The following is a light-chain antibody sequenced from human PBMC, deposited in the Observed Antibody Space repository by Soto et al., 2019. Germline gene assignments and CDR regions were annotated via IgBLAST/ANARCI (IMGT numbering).Light chain of an antibody. V-gene: IGKV3-20*01. J-gene: IGKJ1*01. CDR2: GAS. CDR1: QSVSSSY. CDR3: QQYGSSHWT. Sequence: EIVLTQSPGTLSLSPGERATLSCRASQSVSSSYLAWCQQKPGQAPRLLIYGASSRATGIPDRFSGSGSGTDFTLTISRLEPEDFAVYYCQQYGSSHWTFGQGTKVEIK.